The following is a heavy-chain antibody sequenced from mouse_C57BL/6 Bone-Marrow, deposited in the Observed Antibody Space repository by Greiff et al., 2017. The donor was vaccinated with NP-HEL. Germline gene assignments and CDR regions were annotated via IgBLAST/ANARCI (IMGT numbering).Heavy chain of an antibody. CDR1: GYTFTSYW. CDR2: INPSSGYT. V-gene: IGHV1-7*01. J-gene: IGHJ2*01. D-gene: IGHD2-5*01. Sequence: VKLQESGAELAKPGASVKLSCKASGYTFTSYWMHWVKQRPGQGLEWIGYINPSSGYTKYNQKFKDKATLTAGKSSSTAYMQLSSLTYEDSAVYYCACYSNYYWGQGTTLTVSS. CDR3: ACYSNYY.